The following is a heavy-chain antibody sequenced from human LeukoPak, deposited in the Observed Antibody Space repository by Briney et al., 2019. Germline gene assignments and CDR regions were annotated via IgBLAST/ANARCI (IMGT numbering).Heavy chain of an antibody. CDR3: ARAAIVATTPDY. CDR1: GYTFTSYD. Sequence: GASVKVSCKASGYTFTSYDINWVRQATGQGLEWMGWMNPNSGNTGYAQKFQGRVTMTRNTSISTAYMELSSLRSEDTAVYYCARAAIVATTPDYWGQGTLVTVSS. V-gene: IGHV1-8*01. D-gene: IGHD5-12*01. CDR2: MNPNSGNT. J-gene: IGHJ4*02.